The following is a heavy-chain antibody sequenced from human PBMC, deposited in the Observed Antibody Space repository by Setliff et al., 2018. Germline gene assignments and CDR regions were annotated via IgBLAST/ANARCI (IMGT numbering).Heavy chain of an antibody. Sequence: SETLSLTCSVYGESFSNNYWSWIRQPPGKGLAWIGESNHSGSTSYNPSLKSRVTMSVDTSKNQLSLILTSVTAADTAVYYCAREVLSIVRFPASGSHYYFDSWGQGTLVTVSS. CDR1: GESFSNNY. J-gene: IGHJ4*02. CDR3: AREVLSIVRFPASGSHYYFDS. V-gene: IGHV4-34*01. CDR2: SNHSGST. D-gene: IGHD1-26*01.